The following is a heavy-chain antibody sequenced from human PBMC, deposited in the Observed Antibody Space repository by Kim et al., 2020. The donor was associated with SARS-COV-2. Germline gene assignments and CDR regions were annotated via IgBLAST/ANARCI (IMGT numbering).Heavy chain of an antibody. Sequence: SETLSLTCAVYGGSFSGYYWSWIRQPPGKGLEWIGEINHSGSTNYNPSLKSRVTISVDTSKNQFSLKLSSVTAADTAVYYCARGLRFGIFGVVGFLGWFDPWGQGTLVTVSS. D-gene: IGHD3-3*01. CDR2: INHSGST. V-gene: IGHV4-34*01. J-gene: IGHJ5*02. CDR1: GGSFSGYY. CDR3: ARGLRFGIFGVVGFLGWFDP.